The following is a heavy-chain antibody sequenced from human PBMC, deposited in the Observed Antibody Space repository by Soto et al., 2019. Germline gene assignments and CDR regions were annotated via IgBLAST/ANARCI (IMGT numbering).Heavy chain of an antibody. CDR2: ISYDGSNK. CDR3: AKEMTSYTPNFDY. D-gene: IGHD2-2*02. Sequence: GGSLRLSCAASGFTFSSYGMHWVRQAPGKGLEWVAVISYDGSNKYYADSVKGRFTISRDNSKNTLYLQMNSLRAEDTAVYYCAKEMTSYTPNFDYWGQGTLVTVSS. CDR1: GFTFSSYG. V-gene: IGHV3-30*18. J-gene: IGHJ4*02.